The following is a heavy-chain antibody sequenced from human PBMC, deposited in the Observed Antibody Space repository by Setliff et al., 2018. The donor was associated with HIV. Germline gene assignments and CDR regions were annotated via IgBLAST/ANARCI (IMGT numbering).Heavy chain of an antibody. CDR1: GFTFSRYW. Sequence: GGSLRLSCAASGFTFSRYWMHWVRRAPGKGLVTVARINSDGSVTSYADFVKGRFTVSRDNGKNTLYLQMHSLTAEDTAVYFRARGRFCTTTSCLFDQWGQGSLVTVSS. D-gene: IGHD2-2*01. CDR3: ARGRFCTTTSCLFDQ. CDR2: INSDGSVT. J-gene: IGHJ4*02. V-gene: IGHV3-74*01.